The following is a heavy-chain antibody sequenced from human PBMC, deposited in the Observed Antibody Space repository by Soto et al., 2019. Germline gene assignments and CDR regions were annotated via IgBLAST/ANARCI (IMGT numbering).Heavy chain of an antibody. CDR2: IYYSGRT. Sequence: QVPLQESGPGLVKPSETLSLTCTVSGGSISSDYYYWSWMRQPPGRGLEWIGYIYYSGRTYYNPSLTRRRIISVDTSKNQFYLGLSCVTAADTDVYYCARGRAIADFYFDSWGQGIQVSVSS. J-gene: IGHJ4*02. CDR1: GGSISSDYYY. V-gene: IGHV4-30-4*01. D-gene: IGHD6-13*01. CDR3: ARGRAIADFYFDS.